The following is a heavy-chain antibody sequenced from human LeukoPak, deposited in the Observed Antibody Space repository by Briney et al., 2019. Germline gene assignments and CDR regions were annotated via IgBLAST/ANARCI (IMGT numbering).Heavy chain of an antibody. D-gene: IGHD3-16*02. CDR1: GGTFSSYA. J-gene: IGHJ4*02. CDR2: IIPILGIA. V-gene: IGHV1-69*04. Sequence: SVTVSCKASGGTFSSYAISWVRQAPGQGLEWMGRIIPILGIANYAQKFQGRVTITADKSTSTAYMELSSLRSEDTAVYYCARDRGMITFGGVIALIDYWGQGTLVTVSS. CDR3: ARDRGMITFGGVIALIDY.